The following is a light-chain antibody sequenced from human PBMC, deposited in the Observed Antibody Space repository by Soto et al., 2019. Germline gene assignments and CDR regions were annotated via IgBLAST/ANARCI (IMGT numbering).Light chain of an antibody. J-gene: IGLJ1*01. CDR3: QVWDISSDHHV. CDR1: DIARKT. Sequence: SYELTQPPSVSVDPGQTARITCGGNDIARKTVHWYQQKPGQAPVLVVYDDDERPSGIPERFSGSNSGNTATLTISRVEAGDEADYYCQVWDISSDHHVFGTGTKV. CDR2: DDD. V-gene: IGLV3-21*02.